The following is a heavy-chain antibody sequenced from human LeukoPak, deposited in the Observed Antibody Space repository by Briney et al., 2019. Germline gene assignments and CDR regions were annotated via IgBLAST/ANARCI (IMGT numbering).Heavy chain of an antibody. CDR3: AKGTVDYFDYYDSSGYWATPHY. Sequence: GGSLRLSCAASGFTFSSYAMSWVRQAPGKGLEWVSAISGSGGSTYYADSVKGRFTISRDNSKNTLYLQMNSLRAEDTAVYYCAKGTVDYFDYYDSSGYWATPHYWGQGTLVTVSS. CDR2: ISGSGGST. D-gene: IGHD3-22*01. CDR1: GFTFSSYA. J-gene: IGHJ4*02. V-gene: IGHV3-23*01.